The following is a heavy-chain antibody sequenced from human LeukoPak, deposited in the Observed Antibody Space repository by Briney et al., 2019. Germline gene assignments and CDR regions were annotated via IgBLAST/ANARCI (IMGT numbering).Heavy chain of an antibody. CDR3: ARMGAMVRGAVDY. CDR2: IYYSGTT. CDR1: GGSISSYY. V-gene: IGHV4-59*01. J-gene: IGHJ4*02. Sequence: SETLSLTCTVSGGSISSYYWSWIRQPPGKGLEWIGYIYYSGTTNYKPSLKSRVTISVDTSKNQFSLKLSSVTAADTAVYYCARMGAMVRGAVDYWGQGTLVTVSS. D-gene: IGHD3-10*01.